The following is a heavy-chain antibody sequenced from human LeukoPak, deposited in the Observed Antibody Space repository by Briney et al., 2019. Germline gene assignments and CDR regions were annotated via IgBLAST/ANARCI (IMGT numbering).Heavy chain of an antibody. D-gene: IGHD3-10*01. Sequence: NPSETLSLTCAVYGGSFSGYYWSWIRQPPGKGLEWIGEINHSGSTNNNASLKSRVTISVDTSKNQFSLQLSSVTAADTAVYYCARVGYSSSGNYYNDRGAFDYWGQGTLVTVSS. CDR2: INHSGST. CDR1: GGSFSGYY. CDR3: ARVGYSSSGNYYNDRGAFDY. J-gene: IGHJ4*02. V-gene: IGHV4-34*01.